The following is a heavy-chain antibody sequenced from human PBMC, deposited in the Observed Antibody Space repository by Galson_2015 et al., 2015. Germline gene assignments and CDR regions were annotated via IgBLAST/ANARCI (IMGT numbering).Heavy chain of an antibody. CDR1: GGTFSSYA. J-gene: IGHJ6*03. Sequence: SVKVSCKASGGTFSSYAISWVRQAPGQGLEWMGGIVPIFGAAKYAPKFRGRVTIAADESTSTAYMDLSSLRSEDTAVYYCGIPSDYCNYYYTDVWGKGTAVTVSS. D-gene: IGHD4-11*01. CDR3: GIPSDYCNYYYTDV. CDR2: IVPIFGAA. V-gene: IGHV1-69*13.